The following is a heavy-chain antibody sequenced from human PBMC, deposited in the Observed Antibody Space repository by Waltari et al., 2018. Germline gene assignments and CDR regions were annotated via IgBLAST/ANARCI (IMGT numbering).Heavy chain of an antibody. Sequence: VQLVQSGAEVKKPGSSVKVSCEGSGGPFSSYGISWERQAPGKRLGWMGGSNPIMAEVSNAQRFQGRGTSTADDATSTGHMQRSNLRSEDTAVYYCARANYRGSGSNSYHFYLWDVWGRGPTVTVSS. CDR1: GGPFSSYG. CDR2: SNPIMAEV. D-gene: IGHD3-10*01. J-gene: IGHJ6*01. CDR3: ARANYRGSGSNSYHFYLWDV. V-gene: IGHV1-69*12.